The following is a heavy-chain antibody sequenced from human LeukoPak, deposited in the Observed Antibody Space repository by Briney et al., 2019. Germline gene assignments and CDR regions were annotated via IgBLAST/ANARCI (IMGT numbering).Heavy chain of an antibody. CDR1: GFAISDYS. CDR3: ARNFYCGGNCAISYFDY. J-gene: IGHJ4*02. V-gene: IGHV3-48*01. D-gene: IGHD2-21*02. Sequence: GGSLRLSCAASGFAISDYSMNWVRQVPGKGLEWVSYISSSSNKVYYADSVKGRFTISRDNAKNSLFLQMNSLRADDTAVYYCARNFYCGGNCAISYFDYWGQGTLVTVSS. CDR2: ISSSSNKV.